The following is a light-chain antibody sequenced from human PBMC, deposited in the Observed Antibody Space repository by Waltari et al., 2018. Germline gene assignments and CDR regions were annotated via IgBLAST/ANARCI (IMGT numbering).Light chain of an antibody. CDR1: SDSIASFY. CDR2: EDN. CDR3: QSYDGSSVV. Sequence: NFMLTQPHSMSESPGKTVIISCTRSSDSIASFYVQWFQQRPGSAPTTVIFEDNQRPSGVPGRLSGSIDSSSNSASLTISGLKPEDEADYYCQSYDGSSVVFGGGTKLTV. V-gene: IGLV6-57*04. J-gene: IGLJ2*01.